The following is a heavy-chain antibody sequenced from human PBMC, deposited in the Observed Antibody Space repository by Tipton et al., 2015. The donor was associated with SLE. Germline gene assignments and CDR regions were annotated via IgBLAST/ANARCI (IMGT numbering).Heavy chain of an antibody. D-gene: IGHD5-12*01. CDR3: ARRCSGCFDY. V-gene: IGHV4-39*01. J-gene: IGHJ4*02. Sequence: TLSLTCTVSGDSISTTGYYWDWIIQPPGKGLEWIGRIYYTGVTYFNPSLKGRLTMSVDTSKNQFFLKMTSVDAADTAVYYCARRCSGCFDYWGQGILVTVSS. CDR1: GDSISTTGYY. CDR2: IYYTGVT.